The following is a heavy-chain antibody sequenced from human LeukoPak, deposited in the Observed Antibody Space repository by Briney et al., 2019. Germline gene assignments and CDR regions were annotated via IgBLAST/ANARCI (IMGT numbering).Heavy chain of an antibody. Sequence: GGSLRLSCAASGFTFSTYWMYWVRQAPGKGLVWVSRINTDGRNTGYADSVKGRFTISRDNAKNTLYLQMTILTAEDTAVYYCARVGKSGSYYYFDCWGQGTLVTVSS. V-gene: IGHV3-74*01. CDR2: INTDGRNT. D-gene: IGHD1-26*01. CDR1: GFTFSTYW. CDR3: ARVGKSGSYYYFDC. J-gene: IGHJ4*02.